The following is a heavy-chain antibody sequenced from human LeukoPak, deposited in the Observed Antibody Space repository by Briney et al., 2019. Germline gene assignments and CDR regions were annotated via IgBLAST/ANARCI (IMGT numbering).Heavy chain of an antibody. Sequence: GASVKVSCKASGYTFTGYYMHWVRQAPGQGLEWMGWINPNSGGTNYAQKFQGRVTMTRGTSISTAYMELSRLRSDDTAVYYCARGVGWFGELSTDYWGQGTLVTVSS. V-gene: IGHV1-2*02. J-gene: IGHJ4*02. CDR2: INPNSGGT. CDR1: GYTFTGYY. CDR3: ARGVGWFGELSTDY. D-gene: IGHD3-10*01.